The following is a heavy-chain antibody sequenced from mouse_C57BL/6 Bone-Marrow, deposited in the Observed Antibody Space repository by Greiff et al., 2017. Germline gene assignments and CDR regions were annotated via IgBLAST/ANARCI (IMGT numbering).Heavy chain of an antibody. CDR1: GYSFTSYY. CDR3: ASYYDYPDY. J-gene: IGHJ2*01. CDR2: IYPGSGNT. D-gene: IGHD2-4*01. V-gene: IGHV1-66*01. Sequence: QVQLQQSGPELVKPGASVKISCKASGYSFTSYYIHWVKQRPGQGLEWIGWIYPGSGNTKYNEKFKGKATLTADTSSSPAYMQLSSLTSEDSAVYYCASYYDYPDYWGQGTTLTVSS.